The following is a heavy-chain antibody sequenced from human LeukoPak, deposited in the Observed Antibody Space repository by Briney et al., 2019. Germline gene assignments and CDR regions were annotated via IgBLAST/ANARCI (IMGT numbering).Heavy chain of an antibody. J-gene: IGHJ4*02. CDR1: VGTLCGYF. CDR2: IYHSGST. CDR3: ARGSGSGWSTPFDY. V-gene: IGHV4-34*01. Sequence: SQTLSLTCAVYVGTLCGYFWNWIRPSSGKGLEWIGEIYHSGSTNYTPPLTSRVTISVDTTQNQFSLKLSSVTAADTTVYYCARGSGSGWSTPFDYWGQRTLVTVSP. D-gene: IGHD6-19*01.